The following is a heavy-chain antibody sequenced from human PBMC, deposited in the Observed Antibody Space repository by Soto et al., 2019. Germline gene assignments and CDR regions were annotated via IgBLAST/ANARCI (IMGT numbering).Heavy chain of an antibody. CDR3: ARDGWFGELSYYYYYGMDV. V-gene: IGHV4-39*07. Sequence: KPSETLSLTCTVSGGSISSSSYYWGWIRQPPGKGLEWIGSIYYSGSTYYNPSLKSRVTISVDTSKNQFSLKLSSVTAADTAVYYCARDGWFGELSYYYYYGMDVWGQGTTVTVSS. CDR1: GGSISSSSYY. D-gene: IGHD3-10*01. CDR2: IYYSGST. J-gene: IGHJ6*02.